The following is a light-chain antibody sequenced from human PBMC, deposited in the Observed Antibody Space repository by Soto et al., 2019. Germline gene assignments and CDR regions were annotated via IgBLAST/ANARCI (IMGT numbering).Light chain of an antibody. CDR2: DVS. CDR3: QQYYMGWT. J-gene: IGKJ1*01. V-gene: IGKV1-5*01. Sequence: DIQMTQSPSTLSASVGDRVTITCRASQGISGSLAWCQHRPGEAPKLLIYDVSTLESGVPSRFSGFGSGTEFTLSISGLQPDDFGTYYCQQYYMGWTFGQGTKVDI. CDR1: QGISGS.